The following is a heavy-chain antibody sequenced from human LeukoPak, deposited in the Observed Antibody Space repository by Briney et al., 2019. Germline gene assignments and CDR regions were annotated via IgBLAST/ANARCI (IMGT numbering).Heavy chain of an antibody. J-gene: IGHJ4*02. CDR1: GGTFSSYA. V-gene: IGHV1-69*05. Sequence: SVKVSCKASGGTFSSYAISWVRQAPGQGLACMGRIIPIFGTANYAQKFQGRVTSTTDESTSTAYMELSSLRSEDTAVYYCARDGGMATMGWDTYYFDYWGQGTLVTVSS. CDR2: IIPIFGTA. CDR3: ARDGGMATMGWDTYYFDY. D-gene: IGHD5-24*01.